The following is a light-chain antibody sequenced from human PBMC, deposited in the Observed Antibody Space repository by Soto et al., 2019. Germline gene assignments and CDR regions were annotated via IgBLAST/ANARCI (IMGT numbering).Light chain of an antibody. CDR1: QGIAKS. V-gene: IGKV1-27*01. J-gene: IGKJ1*01. Sequence: DIQMTQSPSSLPASVGDRVTITCRASQGIAKSLAWYQQKPGKAPKLLIYSASTLQSGVPSRFSGSGSGTDFTLTISSLQPEDVATYYCQKYNSAPWTFGQGTKVDIK. CDR3: QKYNSAPWT. CDR2: SAS.